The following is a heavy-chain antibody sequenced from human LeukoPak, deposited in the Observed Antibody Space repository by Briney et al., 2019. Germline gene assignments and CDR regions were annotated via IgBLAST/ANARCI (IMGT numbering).Heavy chain of an antibody. D-gene: IGHD6-13*01. V-gene: IGHV4-59*01. CDR2: VYYSGNT. J-gene: IGHJ4*02. CDR3: ARDKIAAAGYFDF. Sequence: KPSETLSLTCTVSGVSISSYYWSWIRQPPGKGLEWIGYVYYSGNTNYNPSLKSRATISRDTSKNQFSLKLSSVTAADAAVYYCARDKIAAAGYFDFWGQGTLVTVSS. CDR1: GVSISSYY.